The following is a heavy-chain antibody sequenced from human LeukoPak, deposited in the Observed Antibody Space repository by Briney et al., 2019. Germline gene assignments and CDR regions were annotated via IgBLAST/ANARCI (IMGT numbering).Heavy chain of an antibody. J-gene: IGHJ3*02. CDR3: ARDWGNSWPDAFDI. Sequence: GGSLRLSCAASGFTFSSYSMNWVRQAPGKGLEWVSSISSSSSYIYYADSLKGRFTISRDNAKNSLYLQMNSLRAEDTAVYYCARDWGNSWPDAFDIWGQGTMVTVSS. V-gene: IGHV3-21*04. D-gene: IGHD6-13*01. CDR2: ISSSSSYI. CDR1: GFTFSSYS.